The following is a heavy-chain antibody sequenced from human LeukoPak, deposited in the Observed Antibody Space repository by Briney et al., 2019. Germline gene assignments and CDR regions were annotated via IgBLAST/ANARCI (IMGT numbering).Heavy chain of an antibody. D-gene: IGHD6-19*01. CDR1: GFTFSSYA. CDR2: ISYDGSNK. J-gene: IGHJ4*02. CDR3: ARVGYSSGWYFDY. V-gene: IGHV3-30-3*01. Sequence: GGSLRLSCAASGFTFSSYAMHWVRQAPGKGLEWVAVISYDGSNKYYADSVKGRLTISRDNSKNTLYLQMNSLRAEDTAVYYCARVGYSSGWYFDYWGQGTLVTVSS.